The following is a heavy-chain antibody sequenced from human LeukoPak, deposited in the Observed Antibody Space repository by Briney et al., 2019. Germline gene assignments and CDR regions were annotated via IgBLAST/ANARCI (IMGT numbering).Heavy chain of an antibody. CDR3: AELGITMIGGV. V-gene: IGHV3-20*04. CDR2: INWNGGST. CDR1: GFPFYDYG. D-gene: IGHD3-10*02. Sequence: PGGSLRLFCAASGFPFYDYGMNWVGPVPRKGPEWVSGINWNGGSTGYADSVKGRFTISRDNAKNSLYLQMNSLRAEDTAVYYCAELGITMIGGVWGKGTTVTISS. J-gene: IGHJ6*04.